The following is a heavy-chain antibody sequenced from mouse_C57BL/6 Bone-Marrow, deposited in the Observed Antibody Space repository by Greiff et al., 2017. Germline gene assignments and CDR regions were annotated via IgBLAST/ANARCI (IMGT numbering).Heavy chain of an antibody. Sequence: QVQLKESGAELARPGASVKLSCKASGYTFTSYGISWVKQRTGQGLEWIGEIYPRSGNTYYNEKFKGKATLTADKASSTAYMELRSLTSEDSAVYFCARKGYAGVVAYWGQGTLITVSA. D-gene: IGHD3-1*01. V-gene: IGHV1-81*01. CDR1: GYTFTSYG. CDR3: ARKGYAGVVAY. J-gene: IGHJ3*01. CDR2: IYPRSGNT.